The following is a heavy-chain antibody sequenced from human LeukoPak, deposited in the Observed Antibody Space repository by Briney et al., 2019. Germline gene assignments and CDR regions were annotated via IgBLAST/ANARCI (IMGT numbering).Heavy chain of an antibody. D-gene: IGHD3-3*01. Sequence: QPGGSLRLSCAASGFTVSSNYMSWVRQAPGKGLEWVSAISGSGGSTYYADSVKGRFTISRDNSKNTLYLQMNSLRAEDTAVYYCASDRGITIFGVVGLFDYWGQGTLVTVSS. V-gene: IGHV3-23*01. CDR2: ISGSGGST. CDR3: ASDRGITIFGVVGLFDY. CDR1: GFTVSSNY. J-gene: IGHJ4*02.